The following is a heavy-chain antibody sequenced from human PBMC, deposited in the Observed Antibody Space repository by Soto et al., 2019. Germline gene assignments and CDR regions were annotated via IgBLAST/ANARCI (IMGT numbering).Heavy chain of an antibody. Sequence: ASVKVSCKAAGYTFTGYYMHWVRQAPGQGLEWMGCINPNNGDTYYAQKFQGRVTMTRDTSISTAYMELSRLRSDDTAVYHCARSSGSYSYYGMDVWGQGTTVTVSS. CDR3: ARSSGSYSYYGMDV. CDR2: INPNNGDT. J-gene: IGHJ6*02. V-gene: IGHV1-2*02. D-gene: IGHD3-10*01. CDR1: GYTFTGYY.